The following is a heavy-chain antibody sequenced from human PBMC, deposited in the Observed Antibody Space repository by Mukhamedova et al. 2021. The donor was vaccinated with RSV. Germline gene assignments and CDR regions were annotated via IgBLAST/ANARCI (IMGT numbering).Heavy chain of an antibody. D-gene: IGHD4-17*01. J-gene: IGHJ4*02. Sequence: GSTSYAQKFQGRVTMTRDASTSTVYMELSSLRSEDTAMYYCARGIYGDYEVNYWGQGTLVTVSS. V-gene: IGHV1-46*01. CDR2: GST. CDR3: ARGIYGDYEVNY.